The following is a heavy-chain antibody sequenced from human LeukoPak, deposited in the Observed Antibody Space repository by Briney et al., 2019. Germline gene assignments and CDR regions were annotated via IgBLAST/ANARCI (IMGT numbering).Heavy chain of an antibody. CDR2: SKSKTDGGTT. V-gene: IGHV3-15*01. CDR1: GLTFSNAR. CDR3: TTDPLYRQLVLFDWFDP. D-gene: IGHD6-6*01. J-gene: IGHJ5*02. Sequence: GGSLRLSCAASGLTFSNARMSWVRQAPGKGLEWVGGSKSKTDGGTTDYAAPVKGRFTISRDDSKNTLYLQMNSLKTEDTAVYYCTTDPLYRQLVLFDWFDPWGQGTLVTVSS.